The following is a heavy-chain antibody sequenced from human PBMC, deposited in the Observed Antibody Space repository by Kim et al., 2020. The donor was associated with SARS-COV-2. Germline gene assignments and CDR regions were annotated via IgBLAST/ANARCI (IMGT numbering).Heavy chain of an antibody. CDR2: IYYSGST. CDR3: ARAVVGATSYFDY. D-gene: IGHD1-26*01. V-gene: IGHV4-59*01. CDR1: GGSISSYY. Sequence: SETLSLTCTVSGGSISSYYWSWIRQPPGKGLEWIGYIYYSGSTNYNPSLKSRVTISVDTSKNQFSLKLGSVTAADTAVYYCARAVVGATSYFDYWGQGTLVTVSS. J-gene: IGHJ4*02.